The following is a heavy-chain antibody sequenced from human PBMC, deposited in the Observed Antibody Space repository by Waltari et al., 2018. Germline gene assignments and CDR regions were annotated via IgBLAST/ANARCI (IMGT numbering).Heavy chain of an antibody. V-gene: IGHV3-7*01. CDR1: GFGFSSYW. CDR3: ARDSTRRFDY. CDR2: INEDGSEK. Sequence: EVQLVGSGGGLVQPGGSLRVACAASGFGFSSYWMTWVRLGPGKGLEWVASINEDGSEKQYVDSVKGRFTISRDNAKNSLYLQMNSLRADDTAVYYCARDSTRRFDYWGQGTLVTVSS. D-gene: IGHD6-6*01. J-gene: IGHJ4*02.